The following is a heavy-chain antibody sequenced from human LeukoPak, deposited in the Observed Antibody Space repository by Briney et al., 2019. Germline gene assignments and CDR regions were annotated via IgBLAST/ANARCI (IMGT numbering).Heavy chain of an antibody. CDR2: IYSGGST. CDR1: GFTVSSNY. CDR3: ANLYDSSGSPFDY. V-gene: IGHV3-53*01. D-gene: IGHD3-22*01. Sequence: PGGSLRLSCAASGFTVSSNYMSWVRQAPGKGLEWVSVIYSGGSTYYADSVKGRFTISRDNSKNTLYLQMHSLRAEDTAVYYCANLYDSSGSPFDYWGQGTLVTVSS. J-gene: IGHJ4*02.